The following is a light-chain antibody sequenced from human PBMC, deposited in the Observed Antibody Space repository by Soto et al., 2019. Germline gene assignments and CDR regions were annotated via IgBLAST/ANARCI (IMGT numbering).Light chain of an antibody. CDR3: QQRSNWPPLT. Sequence: EIVLTQSPATLSLSPGERATLSCRASQSVSSYLAWYQQKPGQAPRLLIYDASNRATGIPARFSGSGSGTXXXXTISSLEPEDFAVYYCQQRSNWPPLTFGGGTKVEIK. J-gene: IGKJ4*01. V-gene: IGKV3-11*01. CDR2: DAS. CDR1: QSVSSY.